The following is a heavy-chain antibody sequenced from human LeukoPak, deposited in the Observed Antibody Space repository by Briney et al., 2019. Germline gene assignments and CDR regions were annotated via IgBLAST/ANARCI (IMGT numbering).Heavy chain of an antibody. CDR3: AKGEGPISSWSPALSYYFDY. Sequence: PGGSLRLSCAASGFTFSNYAMRWVRQAPGKGLEWVSGISGSGDSTYYADSVKGRFTISRDNSKNTLYLQMNSLRAEDTAVYYCAKGEGPISSWSPALSYYFDYWGQGTLVTVSS. V-gene: IGHV3-23*01. CDR2: ISGSGDST. J-gene: IGHJ4*02. CDR1: GFTFSNYA. D-gene: IGHD6-13*01.